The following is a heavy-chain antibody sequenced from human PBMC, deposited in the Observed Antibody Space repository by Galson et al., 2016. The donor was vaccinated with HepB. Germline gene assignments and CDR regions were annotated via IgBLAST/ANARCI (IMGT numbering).Heavy chain of an antibody. V-gene: IGHV3-23*01. D-gene: IGHD5-12*01. CDR1: GFAFSSYA. CDR3: ANLRGGYSGPRYYDYYNGMDV. Sequence: SLRLSCAASGFAFSSYAMSWVRQAPGKGQEWVSAISDSGRTTYYTDSVKGRFSISRDNSRNTLHLQTNSLTAEDPASYYWANLRGGYSGPRYYDYYNGMDVWGQGTTVTVSS. J-gene: IGHJ6*02. CDR2: ISDSGRTT.